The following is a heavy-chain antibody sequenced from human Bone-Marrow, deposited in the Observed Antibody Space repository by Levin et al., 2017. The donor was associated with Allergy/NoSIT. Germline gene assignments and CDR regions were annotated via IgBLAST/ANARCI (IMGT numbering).Heavy chain of an antibody. CDR2: INEDSGRI. V-gene: IGHV3-74*01. D-gene: IGHD3-16*01. CDR1: GFTFRDSW. CDR3: TKDCGRCESLGDDFEY. Sequence: GESLKISCAASGFTFRDSWFHWVRQAPGKGLVWVARINEDSGRIDYADSVKGRFTISRDDAKGTVYLQMNSLTVEDTALYYCTKDCGRCESLGDDFEYWGQGTLVTVSS. J-gene: IGHJ4*02.